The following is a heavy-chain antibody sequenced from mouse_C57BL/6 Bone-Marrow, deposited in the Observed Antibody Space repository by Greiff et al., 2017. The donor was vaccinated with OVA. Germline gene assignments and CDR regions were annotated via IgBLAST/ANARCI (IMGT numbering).Heavy chain of an antibody. J-gene: IGHJ3*01. CDR3: ARLSLGFAY. V-gene: IGHV5-6*01. Sequence: EVMLVESGGDLVKPGGSLKLSCAASGFTFSSYGMSWVRQTPDKRLEWVATISSGGSYTYYPDSVKGRFTISRDNAKNTLYLQMSSLKSEDTAMYYCARLSLGFAYWGQGTLVTVSA. CDR1: GFTFSSYG. D-gene: IGHD6-2*01. CDR2: ISSGGSYT.